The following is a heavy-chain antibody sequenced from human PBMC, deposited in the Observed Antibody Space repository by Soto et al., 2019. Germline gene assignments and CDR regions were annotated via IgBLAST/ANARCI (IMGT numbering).Heavy chain of an antibody. V-gene: IGHV4-59*01. D-gene: IGHD3-10*01. CDR2: IYYSGST. CDR3: ARDRWGEDGSGSYSLDS. Sequence: QVQLQESGPGLVKPSETLSLTCTVSGGSISSYYWSWIRQPPGKGLEWIGYIYYSGSTNYNPSLKSRVTISVDTSQNQFSLKLSSVTAADTAVYYCARDRWGEDGSGSYSLDSWGQGTLVTVSS. CDR1: GGSISSYY. J-gene: IGHJ4*02.